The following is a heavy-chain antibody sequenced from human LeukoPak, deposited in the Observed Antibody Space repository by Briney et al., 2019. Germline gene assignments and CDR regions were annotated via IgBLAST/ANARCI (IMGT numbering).Heavy chain of an antibody. V-gene: IGHV3-74*01. J-gene: IGHJ4*02. CDR1: GFTFSSYW. Sequence: GGSLRLSCAASGFTFSSYWMNWVRQAPGKGLVWVSRITNDGSSTTYADSVKGRFTISRDNAKNMLYLQVNSLRAEDTAVYYCARDGGYSSGWVPGYFDYWGQGTLVTVSS. CDR3: ARDGGYSSGWVPGYFDY. D-gene: IGHD6-19*01. CDR2: ITNDGSST.